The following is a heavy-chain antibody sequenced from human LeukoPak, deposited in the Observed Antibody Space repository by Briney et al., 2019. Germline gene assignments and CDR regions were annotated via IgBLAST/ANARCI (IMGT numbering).Heavy chain of an antibody. V-gene: IGHV4-34*01. CDR3: ASVRRGFGESSKYYAYYYMGV. J-gene: IGHJ6*03. D-gene: IGHD3-10*01. CDR2: ICYSGST. CDR1: GGSFSGYY. Sequence: SETLSLTCAVYGGSFSGYYWSWIRQPPRKGLEWIGNICYSGSTYYNPSLKSRVTISLNTSKNQFSLELISVTAADTAVYYCASVRRGFGESSKYYAYYYMGVWGKGTTVTISS.